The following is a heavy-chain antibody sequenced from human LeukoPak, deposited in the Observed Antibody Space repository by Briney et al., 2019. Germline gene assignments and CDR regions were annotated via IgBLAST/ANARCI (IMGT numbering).Heavy chain of an antibody. Sequence: GGSLRLSCGASGFTFSNHEMNWVRQVPGKGLEWVSYISSSGGTIYYADSVKGRFTISRDNAKNSLYLQMSGLRAEDTAVYYCARDGYYGSSYGLDAWGQGTTVTVSS. J-gene: IGHJ6*02. CDR1: GFTFSNHE. V-gene: IGHV3-48*03. D-gene: IGHD3-10*01. CDR2: ISSSGGTI. CDR3: ARDGYYGSSYGLDA.